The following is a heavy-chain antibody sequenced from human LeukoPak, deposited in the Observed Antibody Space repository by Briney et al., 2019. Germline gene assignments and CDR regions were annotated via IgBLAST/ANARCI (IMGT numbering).Heavy chain of an antibody. CDR3: ARDRYDDYGDFDY. V-gene: IGHV3-30*04. D-gene: IGHD4-17*01. CDR1: GFTFSSYA. Sequence: GGSLRLSCAASGFTFSSYAMHWVRQAPGKGLEWVAVISYDGSNKYYADSVKGRFTISRDNSKNTLYLQMNSLRAEDTAVYYCARDRYDDYGDFDYWGQGTLVTVSS. CDR2: ISYDGSNK. J-gene: IGHJ4*02.